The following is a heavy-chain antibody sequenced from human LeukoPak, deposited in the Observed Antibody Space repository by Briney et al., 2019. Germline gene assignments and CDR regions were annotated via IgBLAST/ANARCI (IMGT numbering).Heavy chain of an antibody. CDR2: INESGST. CDR3: ASRIGRYLYYFGMDV. D-gene: IGHD1-26*01. V-gene: IGHV4-34*01. Sequence: KPSETLSLTCAVSGGPFSHYYWTWIRQPPGKGLEWIGEINESGSTNYDPSLKSRVTISVDTSKNHFSLNLTSVTAADTAVCYCASRIGRYLYYFGMDVWGQGTTVTVSS. J-gene: IGHJ6*02. CDR1: GGPFSHYY.